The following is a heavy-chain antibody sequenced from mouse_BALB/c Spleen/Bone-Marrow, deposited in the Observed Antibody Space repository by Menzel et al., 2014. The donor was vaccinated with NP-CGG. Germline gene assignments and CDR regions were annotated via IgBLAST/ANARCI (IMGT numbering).Heavy chain of an antibody. J-gene: IGHJ2*01. CDR1: GFTFSSFG. CDR3: ARLDVGGY. CDR2: ISDGSSTI. V-gene: IGHV5-17*02. Sequence: EVQGVESGGGLVQPGGSRKLSCAASGFTFSSFGMHWVRQAPEKGLEWVAYISDGSSTIYYADTVKGRFTIFRDNPKNTLFLQMTSLRSEDTAMDYCARLDVGGYWGQGTTLTVSS.